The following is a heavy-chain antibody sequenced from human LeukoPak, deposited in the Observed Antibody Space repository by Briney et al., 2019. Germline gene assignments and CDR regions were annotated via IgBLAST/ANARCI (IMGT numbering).Heavy chain of an antibody. D-gene: IGHD6-6*01. J-gene: IGHJ3*02. CDR1: GFTLSSYW. CDR2: IKQEGSEK. CDR3: ARVYSSTSGKNAFDI. Sequence: PGGSLRLSCAVSGFTLSSYWMSWVRQAPGKGLEWVANIKQEGSEKTYVDSVKGRFTISRDNAQNSLYLQMNSLRAEDTAVYYCARVYSSTSGKNAFDIWGQGTMVTVSS. V-gene: IGHV3-7*03.